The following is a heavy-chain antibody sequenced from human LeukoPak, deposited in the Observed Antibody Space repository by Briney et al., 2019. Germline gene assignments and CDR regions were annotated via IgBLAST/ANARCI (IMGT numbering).Heavy chain of an antibody. CDR2: INPNSGGT. CDR1: GYTFTGYY. D-gene: IGHD3-10*01. V-gene: IGHV1-2*04. J-gene: IGHJ4*02. CDR3: ARDLGDTYGSVGDFDY. Sequence: GASVKVSCKASGYTFTGYYMHWVRQAPRQGLEWMGWINPNSGGTNYAQKFQGWVTMTRDTSISTAYMELSSLRSDDTAVYYCARDLGDTYGSVGDFDYWGQGTLVTVSS.